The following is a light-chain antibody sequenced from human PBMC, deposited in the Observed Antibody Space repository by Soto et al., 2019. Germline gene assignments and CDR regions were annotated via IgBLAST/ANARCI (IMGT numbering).Light chain of an antibody. CDR3: QQYGSSPYT. CDR2: GAS. J-gene: IGKJ2*01. V-gene: IGKV3-20*01. CDR1: QSVSSSS. Sequence: EIVLTQSPGTLSLSPGERATLSCRASQSVSSSSLAWYQQKPGQAPRLFIYGASSRATGIPVRFSGSGSGTDFTLTISRLEPEDFAVYYCQQYGSSPYTFGPGTKLEIK.